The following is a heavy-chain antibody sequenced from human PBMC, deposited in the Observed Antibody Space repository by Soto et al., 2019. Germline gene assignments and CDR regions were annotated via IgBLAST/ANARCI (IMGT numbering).Heavy chain of an antibody. CDR3: AGMPYTSGLRFDP. J-gene: IGHJ5*02. D-gene: IGHD6-19*01. V-gene: IGHV4-30-2*01. Sequence: SETLSLTCNMSGDSYSISTYSWSWIRQPPGKALQWIGFIYPSGVTSYNPSLASRVSISLDRSNNQCSLKLKSVTAADTAVYFCAGMPYTSGLRFDPWGAGTLVTVSS. CDR2: IYPSGVT. CDR1: GDSYSISTYS.